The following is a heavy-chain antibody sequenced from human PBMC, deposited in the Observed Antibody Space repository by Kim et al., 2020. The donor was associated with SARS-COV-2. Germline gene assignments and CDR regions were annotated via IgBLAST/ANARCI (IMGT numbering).Heavy chain of an antibody. J-gene: IGHJ6*03. D-gene: IGHD2-21*01. CDR1: GFTFSSYS. CDR2: ISCNSSYI. V-gene: IGHV3-21*04. CDR3: AKVIEGSYAYNYYDFDV. Sequence: GGSLRLSCAASGFTFSSYSMNWVRQAPGKGLEWVSCISCNSSYIYYADSVKGRFTISRDNAKNSLYLQMNSLRAEDTALYYCAKVIEGSYAYNYYDFDV.